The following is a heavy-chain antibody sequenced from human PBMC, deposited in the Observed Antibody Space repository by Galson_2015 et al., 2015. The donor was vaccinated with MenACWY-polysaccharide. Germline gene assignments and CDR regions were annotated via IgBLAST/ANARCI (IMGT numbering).Heavy chain of an antibody. V-gene: IGHV3-11*01. CDR2: ISSGGYTS. J-gene: IGHJ4*02. D-gene: IGHD4-11*01. CDR1: GFTLSDHF. Sequence: SLRLSCAASGFTLSDHFMSWIRQAPGKGLEWISYISSGGYTSSYAASVKGRFTISRDNAKKSLYLQMNSLRAEDTAVYYCARSYSNIRQFDLWCQGNLVTVAA. CDR3: ARSYSNIRQFDL.